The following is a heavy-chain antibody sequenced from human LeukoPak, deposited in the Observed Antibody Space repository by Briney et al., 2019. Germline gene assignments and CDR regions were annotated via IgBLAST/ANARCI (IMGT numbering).Heavy chain of an antibody. CDR3: ARAPYSGSYYALDY. Sequence: ASVKVSCKASGGTFSSYAISWVRQAPGRGLEWMGGIIPIFGTANYAQKFQGRVTITADESTSTAYMELSSLRSEDTAVYYCARAPYSGSYYALDYWGQGTLVTVSS. CDR2: IIPIFGTA. V-gene: IGHV1-69*13. CDR1: GGTFSSYA. J-gene: IGHJ4*02. D-gene: IGHD1-26*01.